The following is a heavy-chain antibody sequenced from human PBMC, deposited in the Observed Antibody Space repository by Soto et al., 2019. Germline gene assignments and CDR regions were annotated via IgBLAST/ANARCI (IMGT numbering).Heavy chain of an antibody. V-gene: IGHV1-46*01. J-gene: IGHJ6*02. CDR3: ARGRYQLRHYYYYYGMDV. CDR1: GYTFTSYY. CDR2: INPSGGCT. D-gene: IGHD2-2*01. Sequence: ASVKVSCKASGYTFTSYYIHWVRQSPGQGLDWLGIINPSGGCTSYAQKFQGRVTMTRDTSTSTVYRELSSLRSEDTAVYYCARGRYQLRHYYYYYGMDVWGQGTTVTVSS.